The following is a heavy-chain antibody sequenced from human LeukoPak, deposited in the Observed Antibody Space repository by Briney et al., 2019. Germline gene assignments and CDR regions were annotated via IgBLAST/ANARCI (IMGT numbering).Heavy chain of an antibody. Sequence: PSETLSLTCTGSGGSIRSYYWSWIRQPAGKGLEWIGRIYSSGSTDYNPSLKSRVTMSVDTSKNQFSLKLSSVTAADTAVYYCAREGRGSTPGYWGQGTLVTVSS. CDR3: AREGRGSTPGY. J-gene: IGHJ4*02. CDR1: GGSIRSYY. D-gene: IGHD2-15*01. CDR2: IYSSGST. V-gene: IGHV4-4*07.